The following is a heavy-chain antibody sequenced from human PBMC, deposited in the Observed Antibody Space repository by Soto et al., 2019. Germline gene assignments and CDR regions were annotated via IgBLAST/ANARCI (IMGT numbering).Heavy chain of an antibody. J-gene: IGHJ4*01. Sequence: PGGSLRLSCAASGFTISSYAMHWVRQAPGKGLEWVAVISYDGSNKYYADSVKGRFTSSRDNSKNTLYLQMNSLRAEDTAVYYCARDLGVLVGDSYGRLDDYWCHRTLVTVSS. D-gene: IGHD5-18*01. CDR1: GFTISSYA. CDR3: ARDLGVLVGDSYGRLDDY. CDR2: ISYDGSNK. V-gene: IGHV3-30-3*01.